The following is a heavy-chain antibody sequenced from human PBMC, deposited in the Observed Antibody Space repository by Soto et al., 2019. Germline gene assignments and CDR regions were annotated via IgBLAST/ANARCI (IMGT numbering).Heavy chain of an antibody. J-gene: IGHJ4*01. D-gene: IGHD2-15*01. CDR2: RYYSEST. V-gene: IGHV4-31*03. CDR3: ARTKCSGGSCYSWSLDY. CDR1: GGSTTTGGYY. Sequence: SETLSLTCTVSGGSTTTGGYYWSWILHLPGKGLEWIGHRYYSESTYYNPSLKRRVSISLDTSKNQFSLKLSFVTAADADMYDCARTKCSGGSCYSWSLDYWGQGTTVTVSS.